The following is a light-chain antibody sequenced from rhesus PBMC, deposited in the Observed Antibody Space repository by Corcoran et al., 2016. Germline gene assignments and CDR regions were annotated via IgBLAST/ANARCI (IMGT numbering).Light chain of an antibody. J-gene: IGKJ3*01. CDR2: RAS. V-gene: IGKV1-69*01. CDR3: QQHDNSPFT. Sequence: DIQMTQSPSSLSASVGDRVTITCRASQGISNWLAWYQQKPGKAPKPLIYRASNLETGVPSRFSGSGSWTDFTLTSSSLQPEDIATYYCQQHDNSPFTFGPGTKLDIK. CDR1: QGISNW.